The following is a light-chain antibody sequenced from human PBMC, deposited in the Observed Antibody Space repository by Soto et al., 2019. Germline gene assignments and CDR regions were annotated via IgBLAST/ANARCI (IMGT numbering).Light chain of an antibody. Sequence: EIVMTQSPLSLAVTPGKPASISCRSSQSLLHKNGNNYFNWYLQKPGQSPQHLIFLGSKRASGVHDRFRGSGSGTDFTLRISRVEAEDVGVYYCMQALQIPWTFGQGTRLEAK. V-gene: IGKV2-28*01. CDR2: LGS. CDR3: MQALQIPWT. CDR1: QSLLHKNGNNY. J-gene: IGKJ1*01.